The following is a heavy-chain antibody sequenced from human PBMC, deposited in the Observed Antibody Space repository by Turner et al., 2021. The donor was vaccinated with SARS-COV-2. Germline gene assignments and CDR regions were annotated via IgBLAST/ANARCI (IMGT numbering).Heavy chain of an antibody. CDR1: GFTFSSYY. V-gene: IGHV3-21*01. Sequence: EVQLVEPGGGLVNSGGSLKPACAASGFTFSSYYMNWFRQAPGKVLEWVSSISSSSTYIYYADSVKGRFTISRDNAKNSLYLQMNSLRAEDTAVYYFAPDCSSATCRDYWGQGTLVTVSS. CDR2: ISSSSTYI. D-gene: IGHD2-2*01. CDR3: APDCSSATCRDY. J-gene: IGHJ4*02.